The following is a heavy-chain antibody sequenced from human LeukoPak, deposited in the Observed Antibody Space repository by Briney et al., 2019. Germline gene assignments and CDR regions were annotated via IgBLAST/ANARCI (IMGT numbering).Heavy chain of an antibody. CDR1: GYSFTSNW. Sequence: GESLKISCKASGYSFTSNWIAWVRQMPGKGLEMMGIIFPGDSNTRYSPSFQGQVTISVDKSMSAAYLQWSSLKASDTARYYCARQGCSSTSCHTIDYWGQGTLVTVSS. V-gene: IGHV5-51*01. J-gene: IGHJ4*02. CDR2: IFPGDSNT. CDR3: ARQGCSSTSCHTIDY. D-gene: IGHD2-2*02.